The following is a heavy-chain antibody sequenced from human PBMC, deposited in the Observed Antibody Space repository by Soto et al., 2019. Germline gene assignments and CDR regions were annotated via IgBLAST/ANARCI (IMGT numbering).Heavy chain of an antibody. V-gene: IGHV3-48*01. D-gene: IGHD3-22*01. J-gene: IGHJ3*02. CDR3: ARDPGYYDSTGYNDAFDI. Sequence: GGSLRLSCAASGFTFNSYSMYWVRQAPGKGLEWVSYISSSSRTIYYDDSVKGRFTISRDNAKNSLYLQMSSLRAEDTAVYFCARDPGYYDSTGYNDAFDIWGQGTMVTVSS. CDR1: GFTFNSYS. CDR2: ISSSSRTI.